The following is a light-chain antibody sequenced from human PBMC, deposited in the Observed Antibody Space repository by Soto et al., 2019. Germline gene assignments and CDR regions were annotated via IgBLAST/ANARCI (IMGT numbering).Light chain of an antibody. CDR1: QSVSSY. Sequence: EIVLTQSPATLSLSPGEIATLSFSASQSVSSYLAWYQQKPGQAPRLLMYDASTRATGIPARFSGSGSGTDFTLTISSLEPEDSAVYYCQQRSNWPSITFGQGTRLEIK. CDR3: QQRSNWPSIT. V-gene: IGKV3-11*01. CDR2: DAS. J-gene: IGKJ5*01.